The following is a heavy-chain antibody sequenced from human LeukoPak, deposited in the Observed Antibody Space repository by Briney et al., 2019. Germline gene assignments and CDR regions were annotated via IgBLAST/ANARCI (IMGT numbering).Heavy chain of an antibody. CDR2: IYSGGST. J-gene: IGHJ4*02. CDR3: ARDYGVAEGY. Sequence: GGSLRLSCVASGFTVSSNYMSWVRQAPGKGLEWVSVIYSGGSTYYADSVKGRFTISRDSSKNTLYLRMNSLRVEDTAVYYCARDYGVAEGYWGQGTLVTVSS. CDR1: GFTVSSNY. V-gene: IGHV3-53*01. D-gene: IGHD6-19*01.